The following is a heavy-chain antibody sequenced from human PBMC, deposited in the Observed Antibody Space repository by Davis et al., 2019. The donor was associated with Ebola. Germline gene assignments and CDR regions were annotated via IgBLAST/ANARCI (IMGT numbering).Heavy chain of an antibody. Sequence: PGGSLRLSCAASTFTFKTYNMNWVRQAPGKGPVWVSRISPDGSATGYADSVKGRFTISRDNAKNSLYLQMNSLRDEDTAVYYCAKDALEWLPPTLYYYYGMDVWGQGTTVTVSS. D-gene: IGHD3-3*01. CDR2: ISPDGSAT. CDR3: AKDALEWLPPTLYYYYGMDV. V-gene: IGHV3-74*01. J-gene: IGHJ6*02. CDR1: TFTFKTYN.